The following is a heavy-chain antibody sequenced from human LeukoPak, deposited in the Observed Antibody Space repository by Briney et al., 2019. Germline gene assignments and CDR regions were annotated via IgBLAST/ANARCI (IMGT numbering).Heavy chain of an antibody. V-gene: IGHV3-21*01. CDR3: AREGWDSGYPFDY. Sequence: GESLKISCAASGFTFSSYSMNWVRQAPGKGLEWVSSISSSSSYIYYADSVKGRFTISRDNAKNSLYLQMNSLRAEDTAVYYCAREGWDSGYPFDYWGQGTLVTVSS. J-gene: IGHJ4*02. D-gene: IGHD3-22*01. CDR2: ISSSSSYI. CDR1: GFTFSSYS.